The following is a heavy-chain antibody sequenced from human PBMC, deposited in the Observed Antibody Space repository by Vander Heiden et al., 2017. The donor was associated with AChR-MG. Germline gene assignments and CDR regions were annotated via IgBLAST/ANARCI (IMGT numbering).Heavy chain of an antibody. CDR1: GGSFSGYY. CDR3: ARERYYDFWSGPNYYYYYYGMDV. CDR2: INHSGST. D-gene: IGHD3-3*01. J-gene: IGHJ6*02. V-gene: IGHV4-34*01. Sequence: QVQLQQWGAGLLKPSETLSLTCAVYGGSFSGYYWSWIRQPPGKGLEWIGEINHSGSTNYNPSLKSRVTISVDTSKNQFSLKLSSVTAADTAVYYCARERYYDFWSGPNYYYYYYGMDVWGQGTTVTVSS.